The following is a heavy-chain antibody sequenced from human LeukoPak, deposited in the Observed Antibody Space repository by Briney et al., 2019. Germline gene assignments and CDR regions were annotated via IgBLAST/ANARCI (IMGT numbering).Heavy chain of an antibody. Sequence: GGSLRLSCTASGFTVSDNYMNWVRQAPGKGLEWVSAIYSGGETYYADSVQGRFTISRDSSKNTLFLQMNSLRAEDTAVYYCATGHYRPTPGWGPGTLVTVSS. D-gene: IGHD3-10*01. CDR3: ATGHYRPTPG. V-gene: IGHV3-66*01. CDR1: GFTVSDNY. CDR2: IYSGGET. J-gene: IGHJ4*02.